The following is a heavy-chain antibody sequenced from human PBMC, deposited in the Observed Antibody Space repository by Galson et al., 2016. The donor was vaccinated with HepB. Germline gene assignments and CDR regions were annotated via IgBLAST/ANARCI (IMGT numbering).Heavy chain of an antibody. CDR3: AKDSYGSGSYSSLYGMDV. V-gene: IGHV3-9*01. CDR2: ISWNSGSI. Sequence: SLRLSCAAPGFTFDDYGMHWVRQAPGKGLEWVSGISWNSGSIGYADSVKGRFTISRDNAKNSLYLQMNSLRAEDTAFYYCAKDSYGSGSYSSLYGMDVWGQGTTVTVSS. CDR1: GFTFDDYG. D-gene: IGHD3-10*01. J-gene: IGHJ6*02.